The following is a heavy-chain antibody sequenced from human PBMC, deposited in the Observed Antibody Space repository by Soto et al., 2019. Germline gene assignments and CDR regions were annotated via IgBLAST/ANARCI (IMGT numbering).Heavy chain of an antibody. CDR2: GSYSGTT. V-gene: IGHV4-61*01. CDR1: GVSVNSGSFY. CDR3: ARGATVAQYDY. Sequence: SETLSLTCTVSGVSVNSGSFYWAWIRQPPGKGLEWIGFGSYSGTTNYKPSLKSRVTISVDTSRSQISLKVTSLTAADTAVYYCARGATVAQYDYWGQGTLVTVSS. D-gene: IGHD4-17*01. J-gene: IGHJ4*02.